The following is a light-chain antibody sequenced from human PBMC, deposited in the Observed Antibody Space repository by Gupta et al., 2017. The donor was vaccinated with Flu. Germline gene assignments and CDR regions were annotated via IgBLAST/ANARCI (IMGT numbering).Light chain of an antibody. J-gene: IGKJ5*01. Sequence: EIVLTQSPGTLSLSPGERATLSCRASQSVSSSYLAWYQQKPGQAPRLLIYGASSRATGIPDRFSGSGYGTDFTLTISRREQEDFAVYYCQQYGSSPGITFGQGTRLEIK. CDR2: GAS. V-gene: IGKV3-20*01. CDR1: QSVSSSY. CDR3: QQYGSSPGIT.